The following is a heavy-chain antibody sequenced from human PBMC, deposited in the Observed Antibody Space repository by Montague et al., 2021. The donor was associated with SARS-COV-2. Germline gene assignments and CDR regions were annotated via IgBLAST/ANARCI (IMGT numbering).Heavy chain of an antibody. V-gene: IGHV4-59*08. CDR2: ISDSGST. D-gene: IGHD2-15*01. J-gene: IGHJ4*02. Sequence: SETLSLTCTVSGGSISSFYWSWFRRPPGKGLERIGYISDSGSTNYNPTLTSRVTMSVDTSKNQFSLKVNSVTAADTAVYYCASHYSATLPAVYWGQGTLVTVSS. CDR3: ASHYSATLPAVY. CDR1: GGSISSFY.